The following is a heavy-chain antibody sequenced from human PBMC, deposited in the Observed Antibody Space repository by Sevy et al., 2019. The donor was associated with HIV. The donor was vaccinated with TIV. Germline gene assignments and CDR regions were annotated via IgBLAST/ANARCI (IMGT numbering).Heavy chain of an antibody. D-gene: IGHD2-8*01. CDR1: GFNFNIYS. CDR3: AREGCTRPHDY. V-gene: IGHV3-23*01. Sequence: GSLRLSCAVSGFNFNIYSMSWVRQAPGKGLEWVSTLSFGCGKINYADSVKGRIIISRDDSKNTLYLQMNSLRAEDTAVYFCAREGCTRPHDYWGQGTLVTVSS. J-gene: IGHJ4*02. CDR2: LSFGCGKI.